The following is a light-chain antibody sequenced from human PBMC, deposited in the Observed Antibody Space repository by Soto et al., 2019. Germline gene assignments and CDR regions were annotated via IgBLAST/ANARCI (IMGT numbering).Light chain of an antibody. Sequence: QSALPQPASVSGSPGQSITISCTGTSSDVGGYNYVSWYQQHPGKAPKLMIYEVNNRPSGVSNRFSGSKSANTASLTISGLQAEDEADYYCSSYTTSNTLVFGTGTKLTVL. CDR2: EVN. J-gene: IGLJ1*01. CDR1: SSDVGGYNY. CDR3: SSYTTSNTLV. V-gene: IGLV2-14*03.